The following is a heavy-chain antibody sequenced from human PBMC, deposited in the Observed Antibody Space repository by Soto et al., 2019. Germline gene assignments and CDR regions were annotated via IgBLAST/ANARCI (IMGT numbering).Heavy chain of an antibody. J-gene: IGHJ4*02. CDR1: GTSISSINYY. CDR2: IYYTGMT. CDR3: VRVLNSRGPFFDA. Sequence: SETLSLTCTVSGTSISSINYYWGWIRQPPGKGLEWITSIYYTGMTYYNPSLKSRVTINADTSQNQLSLQLNSVTPEDTAVYYCVRVLNSRGPFFDAWGQGTLVTVSS. D-gene: IGHD2-15*01. V-gene: IGHV4-39*07.